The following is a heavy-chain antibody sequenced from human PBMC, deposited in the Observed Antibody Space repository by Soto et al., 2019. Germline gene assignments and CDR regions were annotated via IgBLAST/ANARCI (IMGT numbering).Heavy chain of an antibody. D-gene: IGHD5-18*01. J-gene: IGHJ6*02. CDR1: GYIFTTYG. Sequence: QIQLVQSGGEVERPGASVTVSCEASGYIFTTYGLSWVRQTPAHGLGWMGWISTDSGYTQYSQLLQGRVTMTRDTSTNTAYMELRDLTFDDTGIYYCARDRQPGSLYGMDAWGQGTAVTVSS. CDR3: ARDRQPGSLYGMDA. CDR2: ISTDSGYT. V-gene: IGHV1-18*01.